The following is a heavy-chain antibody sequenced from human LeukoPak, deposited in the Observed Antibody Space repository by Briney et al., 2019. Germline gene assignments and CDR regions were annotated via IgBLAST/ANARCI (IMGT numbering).Heavy chain of an antibody. Sequence: ASVKVSCKASGYTSTGYYMHWVRQAPGQGLEWMGWINPNSGGTNYAQKFQGRVTMTRDTSISTAYMELSRLRSDDTAVYYCARELLWFGELLAYYYYYMDVWGKGTTVTVSS. CDR2: INPNSGGT. D-gene: IGHD3-10*01. V-gene: IGHV1-2*02. J-gene: IGHJ6*03. CDR1: GYTSTGYY. CDR3: ARELLWFGELLAYYYYYMDV.